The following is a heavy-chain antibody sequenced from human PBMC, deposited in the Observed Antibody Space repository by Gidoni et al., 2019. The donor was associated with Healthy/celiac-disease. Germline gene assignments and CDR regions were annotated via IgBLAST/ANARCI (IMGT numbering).Heavy chain of an antibody. Sequence: EVQLVASGGGLVQPGGSLRLSCAASGFTCRCSAMSWLRQAPGKGLEWVSAISGSGGSTYYADSVKGRFTISRDNSKNTLYLQMNSLRAEDTAVYYCAKDNSRYGSGSYYNQPPYYYGMDVWGQGTTVTVSS. CDR3: AKDNSRYGSGSYYNQPPYYYGMDV. CDR2: ISGSGGST. CDR1: GFTCRCSA. J-gene: IGHJ6*02. D-gene: IGHD3-10*01. V-gene: IGHV3-23*04.